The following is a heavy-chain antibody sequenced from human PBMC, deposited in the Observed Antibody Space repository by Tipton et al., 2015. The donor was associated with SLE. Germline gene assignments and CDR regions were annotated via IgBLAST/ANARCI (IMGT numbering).Heavy chain of an antibody. D-gene: IGHD2-2*01. Sequence: SLRLSCAASGFTFSSYSMNWVRQAPGKGLEWVSSISSSSSYIYYADSVKGRFTISRDNAKNSLYLQMNSLRAEDTAVYYCARGYCSSTSCFPFYFDYWGQGTLVTVSS. CDR3: ARGYCSSTSCFPFYFDY. CDR1: GFTFSSYS. J-gene: IGHJ4*02. V-gene: IGHV3-21*01. CDR2: ISSSSSYI.